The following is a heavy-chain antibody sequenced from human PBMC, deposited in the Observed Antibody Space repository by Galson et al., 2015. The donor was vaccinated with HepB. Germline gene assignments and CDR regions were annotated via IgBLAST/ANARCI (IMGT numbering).Heavy chain of an antibody. J-gene: IGHJ4*02. Sequence: SLRLSCAASGFDFSDYYMSWIRQAPGKGLEWVSYISGARSTIDHADSVKGRFTISRDNAKNSLFLQMNSLRAEDTAAYYCVKMYYYGPGSYLFDHWGQGTRVTVSS. CDR3: VKMYYYGPGSYLFDH. CDR2: ISGARSTI. CDR1: GFDFSDYY. V-gene: IGHV3-11*01. D-gene: IGHD3-10*01.